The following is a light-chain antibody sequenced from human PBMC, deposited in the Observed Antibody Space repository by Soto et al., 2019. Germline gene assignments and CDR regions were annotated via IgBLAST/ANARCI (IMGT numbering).Light chain of an antibody. Sequence: EIVMTQSPGTLSVSPGEGATLFCRASQSVRTNLAWYQQRAGQAPRLLMYGASTRATGIPDRFSGSGSGTEFTLTISSLQSEDFAVYYCQQYKSWPPITFGQGTRLEIK. CDR2: GAS. CDR3: QQYKSWPPIT. CDR1: QSVRTN. V-gene: IGKV3-15*01. J-gene: IGKJ5*01.